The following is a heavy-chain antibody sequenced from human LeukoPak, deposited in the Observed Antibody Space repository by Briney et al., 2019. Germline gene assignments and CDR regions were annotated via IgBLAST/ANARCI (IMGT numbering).Heavy chain of an antibody. D-gene: IGHD1-26*01. CDR2: LSGSGGRT. V-gene: IGHV3-23*01. CDR1: GFTFSNYG. CDR3: AKDRVGAILYFDY. Sequence: GGSLRLSCAASGFTFSNYGMSWVRQAPGKGLEWASALSGSGGRTYYADSLKGRFTISRDNSKNTLYLEMSSLRAEDTAIYYCAKDRVGAILYFDYWGQGSLVTVSS. J-gene: IGHJ4*02.